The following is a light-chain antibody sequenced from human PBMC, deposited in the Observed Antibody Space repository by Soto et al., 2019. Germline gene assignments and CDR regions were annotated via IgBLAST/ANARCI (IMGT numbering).Light chain of an antibody. V-gene: IGLV2-14*01. Sequence: QSVLTQPASVSGSPGQSITISCTGTSSDVGGYNYVSWYQQHPCKVPRLMIYEVSNRPSGLSNRFAGSKSGNTASLTIYGLQAEDEADYYCSSYTSSNTWVFGGGTKLTVL. CDR2: EVS. CDR1: SSDVGGYNY. CDR3: SSYTSSNTWV. J-gene: IGLJ3*02.